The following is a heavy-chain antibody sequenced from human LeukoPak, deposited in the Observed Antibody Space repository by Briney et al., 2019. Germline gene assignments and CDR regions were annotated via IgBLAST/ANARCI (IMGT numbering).Heavy chain of an antibody. Sequence: SETLSLTCTVSGGSISSGSYYWSWIRQPPGKGLEWIGYIYYSGSTNYNPSLKSRVTISVDTSKNQFSLKLSSVTAADTAVYYCARVPAAYDILTGYTTPHYFDYWGQGTLVTVSS. CDR3: ARVPAAYDILTGYTTPHYFDY. V-gene: IGHV4-61*01. CDR1: GGSISSGSYY. D-gene: IGHD3-9*01. J-gene: IGHJ4*02. CDR2: IYYSGST.